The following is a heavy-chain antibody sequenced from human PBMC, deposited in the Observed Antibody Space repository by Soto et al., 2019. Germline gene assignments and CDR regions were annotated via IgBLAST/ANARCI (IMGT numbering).Heavy chain of an antibody. D-gene: IGHD6-13*01. V-gene: IGHV4-4*09. Sequence: KPSETLSLTISVSGGSMNGYYCSWIRQTPGQGLEWLGFIYFSGSTRYNPSLMSRLTISLDKSKRQFSMSLSSVTAADTAVYYCARSVATPGTNIDFWGQGTLVTVSS. CDR3: ARSVATPGTNIDF. J-gene: IGHJ4*02. CDR1: GGSMNGYY. CDR2: IYFSGST.